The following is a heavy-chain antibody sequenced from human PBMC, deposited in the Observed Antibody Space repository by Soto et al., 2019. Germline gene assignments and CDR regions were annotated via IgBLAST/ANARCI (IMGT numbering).Heavy chain of an antibody. D-gene: IGHD3-10*01. CDR1: GFTFSSHG. J-gene: IGHJ6*03. Sequence: EVQLLESGGGLVQPGGSLRLSCAASGFTFSSHGMIWVRQAPGKGLEWVSSSSGGGRDTYYADSVKGRFSISRENSKITLYLQMNSLSAEDTAVYYCAKGAVSFYKLVSYYCYMDVWGKGTTVTVSS. CDR2: SSGGGRDT. CDR3: AKGAVSFYKLVSYYCYMDV. V-gene: IGHV3-23*01.